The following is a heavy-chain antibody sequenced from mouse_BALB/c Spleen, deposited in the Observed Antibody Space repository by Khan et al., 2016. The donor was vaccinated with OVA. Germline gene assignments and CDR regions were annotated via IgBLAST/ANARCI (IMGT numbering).Heavy chain of an antibody. V-gene: IGHV2-6-1*01. CDR3: ARQPYYHYCVMDY. CDR2: IWSDGSP. J-gene: IGHJ4*01. D-gene: IGHD2-10*01. CDR1: GFSLTNYG. Sequence: QVRLQQSGPGLVAPSQSLSITCTISGFSLTNYGVHWVRQPPGKGLEWLVVIWSDGSPTYISTLKSRLSISKDNSKSQVFLKMNSLQTDDTAMYYCARQPYYHYCVMDYWGQGTSVTVSS.